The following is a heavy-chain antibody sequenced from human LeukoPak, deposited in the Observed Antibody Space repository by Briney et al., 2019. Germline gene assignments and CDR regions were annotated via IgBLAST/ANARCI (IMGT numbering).Heavy chain of an antibody. J-gene: IGHJ5*02. CDR2: IYYSGST. D-gene: IGHD3-10*01. V-gene: IGHV4-59*12. Sequence: ASETLSLTCTVSGGSISSYYWSWIRQPPGKGLEWIGYIYYSGSTNYNPSLKSRVTISVDTSKNQFSLKLSSVTAADTAVYYCARDYYGSGSYYAPFDPWGQGTLVTVSS. CDR1: GGSISSYY. CDR3: ARDYYGSGSYYAPFDP.